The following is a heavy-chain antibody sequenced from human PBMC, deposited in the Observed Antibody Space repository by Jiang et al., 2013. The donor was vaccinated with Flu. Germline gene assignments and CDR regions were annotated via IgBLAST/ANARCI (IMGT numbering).Heavy chain of an antibody. V-gene: IGHV1-18*04. D-gene: IGHD3-22*01. J-gene: IGHJ6*02. Sequence: YGAEVKKPGAAVKVSCRASGYTFTSYGINWVRQAPGQGLEWLGRISANKGNTNYAQKVQGRVTMTTETSTTTAYMELRSLRSDDTAVYYCVRDNSAYYYDLGDYSYGMDVWGRRDHGHRLL. CDR1: GYTFTSYG. CDR3: VRDNSAYYYDLGDYSYGMDV. CDR2: ISANKGNT.